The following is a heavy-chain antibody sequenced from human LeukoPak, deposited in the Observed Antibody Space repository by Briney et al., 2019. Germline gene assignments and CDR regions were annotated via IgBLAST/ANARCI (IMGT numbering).Heavy chain of an antibody. CDR1: GYTFTSYG. Sequence: VASVKVSCKASGYTFTSYGISWVGQAPGQGLERMGWISAYNGNTDYAQKLQGRVTMTTDTSTSTAYMELRSLRSDDTAVYYCARDLTSRYYDSSGYYYSGYHDAFDIWGQGTMVTVSS. V-gene: IGHV1-18*01. CDR2: ISAYNGNT. D-gene: IGHD3-22*01. J-gene: IGHJ3*02. CDR3: ARDLTSRYYDSSGYYYSGYHDAFDI.